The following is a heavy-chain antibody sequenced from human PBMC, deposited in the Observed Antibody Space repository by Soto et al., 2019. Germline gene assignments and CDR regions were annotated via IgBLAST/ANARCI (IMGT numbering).Heavy chain of an antibody. J-gene: IGHJ5*02. V-gene: IGHV1-69*04. D-gene: IGHD1-1*01. CDR3: AGETGTTFDWYDP. CDR2: IIPILGIA. Sequence: RASVKVSCKASGGTFSSYTISWVRQAPGQGLEWMGRIIPILGIANYAQKFQGRVTITADKSTSTAYMELSSLRSEDTAVYYCAGETGTTFDWYDPWGEGTLVTVAS. CDR1: GGTFSSYT.